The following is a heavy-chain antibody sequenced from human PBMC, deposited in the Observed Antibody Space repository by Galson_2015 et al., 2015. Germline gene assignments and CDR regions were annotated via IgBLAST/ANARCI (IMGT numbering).Heavy chain of an antibody. V-gene: IGHV3-30*01. CDR2: ISYDGSNK. Sequence: SLRLSCAASGFTFSSYALHWVRQAPGKGLEWVAVISYDGSNKYYADSVKGRFTISRDNSKNTLYLQMNSLRAEDTAVYYCARDPANQGAFDIWAKGQWSPSLQ. CDR1: GFTFSSYA. CDR3: ARDPANQGAFDI. D-gene: IGHD1-14*01. J-gene: IGHJ3*02.